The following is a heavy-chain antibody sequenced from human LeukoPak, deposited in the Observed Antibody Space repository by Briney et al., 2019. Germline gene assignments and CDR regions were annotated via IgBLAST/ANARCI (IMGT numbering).Heavy chain of an antibody. CDR2: ISDAGSNT. Sequence: PGGSLRLSCAASGFTFSNYWMHWVRQAPGKGLVWVSRISDAGSNTFYADSVKGRFAMSRDNAKNTLYLQMNSLRAEDTAVYYCTIDAGLNAFDIWGQGTMVTVSS. V-gene: IGHV3-74*01. CDR1: GFTFSNYW. CDR3: TIDAGLNAFDI. J-gene: IGHJ3*02.